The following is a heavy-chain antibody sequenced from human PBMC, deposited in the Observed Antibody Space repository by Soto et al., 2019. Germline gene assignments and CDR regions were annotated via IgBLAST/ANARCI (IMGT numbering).Heavy chain of an antibody. CDR3: AREEIAVAGTGWFDP. Sequence: QVQLVQSGAEVKKPGASVKVSCKASGYTFTSYAMHWVRQAPGQRLEWMGWINAGNGNTKYSQKFQGRVTITRDTSASTAYMELSSLRSEDTGVYYCAREEIAVAGTGWFDPWGQGTLVAVSS. V-gene: IGHV1-3*01. CDR2: INAGNGNT. D-gene: IGHD6-19*01. J-gene: IGHJ5*02. CDR1: GYTFTSYA.